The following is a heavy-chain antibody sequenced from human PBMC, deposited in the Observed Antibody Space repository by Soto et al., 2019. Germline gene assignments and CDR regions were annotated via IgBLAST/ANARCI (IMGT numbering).Heavy chain of an antibody. CDR2: IKQDGSEK. J-gene: IGHJ6*02. Sequence: LRLSCAASGFTFSSYWMSWVRQAPGKGLEWVANIKQDGSEKYYVDSVKGRFTISRDNAKNSLYLQMNSLRAEDTAVYYCARDGVKVLRYFDWLPYYYGMDVWGQGTTVTVSS. V-gene: IGHV3-7*03. CDR1: GFTFSSYW. CDR3: ARDGVKVLRYFDWLPYYYGMDV. D-gene: IGHD3-9*01.